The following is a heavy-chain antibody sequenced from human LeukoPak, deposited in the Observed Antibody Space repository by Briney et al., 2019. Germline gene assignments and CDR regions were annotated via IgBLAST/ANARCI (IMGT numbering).Heavy chain of an antibody. J-gene: IGHJ3*02. CDR1: GFIFSSYW. V-gene: IGHV3-74*01. Sequence: GGSLRLSCAASGFIFSSYWMHWVRRAPGKGLVWVSRINSDGSSTSYADSVKGRFTISRDNAKNTLYLQMNSLRAEDTAVYYCARDRDRFWNDANDAFDIWGQGTMVTVSS. CDR2: INSDGSST. CDR3: ARDRDRFWNDANDAFDI. D-gene: IGHD1-1*01.